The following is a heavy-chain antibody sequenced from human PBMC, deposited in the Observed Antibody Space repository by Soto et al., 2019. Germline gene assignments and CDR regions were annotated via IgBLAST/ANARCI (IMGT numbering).Heavy chain of an antibody. J-gene: IGHJ4*02. CDR3: ARGGYCSTSCPLLPFDY. D-gene: IGHD2-2*01. CDR2: ISSSSTYI. V-gene: IGHV3-21*01. CDR1: GFTFSTYI. Sequence: EVQLVESGGGLVKPGGSLRLSCAASGFTFSTYIMNWVRQAPGKGLEWVSSISSSSTYIYYADSVKGRFTISRDNAKNSLYLQMNSLRAEDTAVYYCARGGYCSTSCPLLPFDYWGQGTLVTVSS.